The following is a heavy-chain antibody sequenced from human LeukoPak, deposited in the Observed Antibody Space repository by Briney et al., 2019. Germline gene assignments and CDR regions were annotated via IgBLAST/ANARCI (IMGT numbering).Heavy chain of an antibody. CDR1: GLTCSSYA. CDR2: ISGSGGST. J-gene: IGHJ4*02. CDR3: ARQPSQLGSFDY. D-gene: IGHD7-27*01. V-gene: IGHV3-23*01. Sequence: PGGSLRLSCAASGLTCSSYAMSWVRQAPANGLEWVSAISGSGGSTYYADSVKGRFTISRDNSKNTLSLQMNSLRAEDTAVYYCARQPSQLGSFDYWGQGTLVTVSS.